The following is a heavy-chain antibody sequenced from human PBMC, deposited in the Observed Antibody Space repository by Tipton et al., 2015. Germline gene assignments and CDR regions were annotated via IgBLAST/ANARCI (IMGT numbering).Heavy chain of an antibody. CDR1: GFTFSNHW. V-gene: IGHV3-7*03. J-gene: IGHJ4*02. CDR2: INQDGSEK. Sequence: SLRLSCAASGFTFSNHWMSWVRQAPGKGLEWVANINQDGSEKNYVDSVKGRFTISRDNAKNSLYLQINSLRAEDTAVYYCARDEWGGAVFDYWGQGTLVTVSS. CDR3: ARDEWGGAVFDY. D-gene: IGHD1-26*01.